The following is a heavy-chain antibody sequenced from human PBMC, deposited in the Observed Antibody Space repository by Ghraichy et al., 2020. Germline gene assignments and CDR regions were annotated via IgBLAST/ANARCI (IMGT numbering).Heavy chain of an antibody. CDR1: GFTFSSYA. J-gene: IGHJ6*02. CDR3: AKDLLAIAAGDRDYGMDV. V-gene: IGHV3-23*01. CDR2: ISGSGGST. D-gene: IGHD6-13*01. Sequence: GGSLRLSCAASGFTFSSYAMSWVRQAPGKGLEWVSVISGSGGSTYYADSVKGRFAISRDNSKNMLYLQMNSLRAEDTAVYYCAKDLLAIAAGDRDYGMDVWGQGTLVTVSS.